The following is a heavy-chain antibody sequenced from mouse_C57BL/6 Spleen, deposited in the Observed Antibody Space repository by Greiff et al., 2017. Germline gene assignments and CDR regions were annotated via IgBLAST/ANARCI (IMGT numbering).Heavy chain of an antibody. Sequence: VQLQHSGAELVKPGASVKLSCIASGFNIKDYYMHWVKQRTEQGLEWIGRIDPEDGETKYAPKFQGKATITADTSSNTAYLQLSSLTSEDTAVYYCARGEGSSYWFAYWGQGTLVTVSA. CDR1: GFNIKDYY. CDR3: ARGEGSSYWFAY. CDR2: IDPEDGET. D-gene: IGHD1-1*01. V-gene: IGHV14-2*01. J-gene: IGHJ3*01.